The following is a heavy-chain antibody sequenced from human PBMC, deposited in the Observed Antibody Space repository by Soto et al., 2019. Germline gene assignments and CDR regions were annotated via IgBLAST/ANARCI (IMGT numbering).Heavy chain of an antibody. D-gene: IGHD6-19*01. CDR1: GFSFTTYA. Sequence: GGSLRLSCAASGFSFTTYAMSWVRQAPGKGLEWVSAISGSGTNTYYADSVKGRFTISRDNSKTTLYLQMNSLRAEDTAIYYCAKVSSYTSGWYNYWGQGTLVTVSS. J-gene: IGHJ4*02. CDR2: ISGSGTNT. V-gene: IGHV3-23*01. CDR3: AKVSSYTSGWYNY.